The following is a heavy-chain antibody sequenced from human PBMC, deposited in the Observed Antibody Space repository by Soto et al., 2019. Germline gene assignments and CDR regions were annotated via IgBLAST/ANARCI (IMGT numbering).Heavy chain of an antibody. J-gene: IGHJ3*02. Sequence: QVQLVESGGGVVQPGRSLRLSYAASGFTFSSYGMHWVRQAPGKGLEWVAVISYDGSNKYYADSVKGRFTISRDNSKNTLYLQMNSLRAEDTAVYYCAKGDQDSGSYVFDIWGQGTMVTVSS. CDR3: AKGDQDSGSYVFDI. D-gene: IGHD1-26*01. V-gene: IGHV3-30*18. CDR2: ISYDGSNK. CDR1: GFTFSSYG.